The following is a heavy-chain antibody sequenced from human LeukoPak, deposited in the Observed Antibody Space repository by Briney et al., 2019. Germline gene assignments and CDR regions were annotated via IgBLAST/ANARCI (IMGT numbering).Heavy chain of an antibody. D-gene: IGHD3-3*01. CDR3: ARDRAHDFWSGYPSPYYYYMDV. Sequence: GSLRLPCAASGFTFSSYWMHWVRQAPGKGLVWVSRINSDGSSTSYADSVKGRFTISRDNAKNTLYLQMNSLRAEDTAVYYCARDRAHDFWSGYPSPYYYYMDVWGKGTTVTVSS. V-gene: IGHV3-74*01. CDR1: GFTFSSYW. J-gene: IGHJ6*03. CDR2: INSDGSST.